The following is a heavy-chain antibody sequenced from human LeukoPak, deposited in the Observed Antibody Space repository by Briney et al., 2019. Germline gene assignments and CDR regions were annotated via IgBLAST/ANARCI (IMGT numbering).Heavy chain of an antibody. D-gene: IGHD2-15*01. J-gene: IGHJ4*02. Sequence: PGGSLRLSCAVYGLTLSSEYLAWVRQAPGKGLEWISVIYGDGATYYAASVQSRFTISRDTYSNALYLQMNSLRVEDTAVYHCARLLPASRHYFDYWGQGTLVTVSS. CDR2: IYGDGAT. CDR1: GLTLSSEY. CDR3: ARLLPASRHYFDY. V-gene: IGHV3-53*01.